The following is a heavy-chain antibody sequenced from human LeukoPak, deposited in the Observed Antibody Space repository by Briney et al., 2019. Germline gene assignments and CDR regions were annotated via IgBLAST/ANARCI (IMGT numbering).Heavy chain of an antibody. CDR3: AKVHHAYYYDSSGPNGAFDI. CDR1: GFTFDDYA. Sequence: GRSLRLSCAASGFTFDDYAMHWVRQAPGKGLEWVSGISWNRGSIGYADSVKGRFTISRDNAKNSLYLQMNSLRAEDTALYYCAKVHHAYYYDSSGPNGAFDIWGQGTMVTVSS. CDR2: ISWNRGSI. D-gene: IGHD3-22*01. V-gene: IGHV3-9*01. J-gene: IGHJ3*02.